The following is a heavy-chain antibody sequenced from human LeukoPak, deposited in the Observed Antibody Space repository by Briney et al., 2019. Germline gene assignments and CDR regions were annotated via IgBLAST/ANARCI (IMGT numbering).Heavy chain of an antibody. V-gene: IGHV5-10-1*01. CDR1: GYSFTSYW. J-gene: IGHJ4*02. D-gene: IGHD6-19*01. CDR2: VDPRDSNT. Sequence: PGGSLKISCKGPGYSFTSYWISWVRQMPGKGLEWMGRVDPRDSNTNYSPAFQGHVTFSADKSISTAFLQWSSLEASDTATYYCARGGWLDDYWGQGTLVTVSS. CDR3: ARGGWLDDY.